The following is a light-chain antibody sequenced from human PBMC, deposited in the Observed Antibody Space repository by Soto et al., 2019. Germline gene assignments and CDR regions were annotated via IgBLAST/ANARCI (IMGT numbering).Light chain of an antibody. J-gene: IGLJ1*01. CDR1: RNVVWSYYL. Sequence: TEPASVSGSPGLLCTISSTGTRNVVWSYYLLSWYQHNPGKAPTLRMFEGSKRPSGVSNRFSGSKSGNTASLTISGLQAEDEADFSCWSYAGSNYYIFGTGTKVTVL. V-gene: IGLV2-23*01. CDR2: EGS. CDR3: WSYAGSNYYI.